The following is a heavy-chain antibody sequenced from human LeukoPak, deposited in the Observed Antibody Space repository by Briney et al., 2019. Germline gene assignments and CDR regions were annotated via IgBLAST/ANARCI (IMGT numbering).Heavy chain of an antibody. CDR1: GGSISSYY. CDR2: FYRGGST. D-gene: IGHD2-2*01. CDR3: ATLTHIVVVPTSLHGAFDI. V-gene: IGHV4-59*04. Sequence: PSETLSLTCTVSGGSISSYYWSWIRQPPGKGLEWIGSFYRGGSTYYNPSLKSRVTISVDTSKNQFSLKLSSVTAADTAVYYCATLTHIVVVPTSLHGAFDIWGQGTMVTVSS. J-gene: IGHJ3*02.